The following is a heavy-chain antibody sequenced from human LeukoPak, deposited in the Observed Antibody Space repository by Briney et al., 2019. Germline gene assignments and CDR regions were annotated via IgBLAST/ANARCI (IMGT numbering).Heavy chain of an antibody. CDR3: ATGSVPAAPFDS. J-gene: IGHJ5*01. Sequence: RASVKVSCKASGHTLSRKYIHWVRQVPGQGLEWMGIINPSGGGTNYAQKFQGSIIMTRDTSTRTVYMELRSLTSEDTAVYYCATGSVPAAPFDSWGQGTLVTASS. D-gene: IGHD2-2*01. V-gene: IGHV1-46*01. CDR1: GHTLSRKY. CDR2: INPSGGGT.